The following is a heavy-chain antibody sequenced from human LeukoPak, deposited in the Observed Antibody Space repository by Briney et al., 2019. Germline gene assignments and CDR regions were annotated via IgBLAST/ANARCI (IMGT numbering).Heavy chain of an antibody. CDR1: GFTVSSNY. D-gene: IGHD3-10*01. J-gene: IGHJ6*02. Sequence: GGSLRLSCAASGFTVSSNYMSWVRQAPGKGPEWVSVIYSGGSTYYADSVKGRFTISRDNSKSTLYLQMNSLRAEDTAVYYCARDRGLWFGDGEGMDVWGQGTTVTVSS. CDR3: ARDRGLWFGDGEGMDV. V-gene: IGHV3-66*01. CDR2: IYSGGST.